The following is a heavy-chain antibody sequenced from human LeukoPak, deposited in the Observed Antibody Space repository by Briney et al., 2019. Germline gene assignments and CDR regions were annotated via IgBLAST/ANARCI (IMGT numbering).Heavy chain of an antibody. CDR1: GCTFTSYY. V-gene: IGHV1-69*05. J-gene: IGHJ5*02. CDR3: ARVYSEGTIFLFDP. D-gene: IGHD3-3*01. Sequence: GASVKVSCKASGCTFTSYYMHWVRQAPGQGLEWMGGIIPIFGTANYAQKFQGRVTITTDESTSTAYMELSSLRSEDTAVYYCARVYSEGTIFLFDPWGQGTLVTVSS. CDR2: IIPIFGTA.